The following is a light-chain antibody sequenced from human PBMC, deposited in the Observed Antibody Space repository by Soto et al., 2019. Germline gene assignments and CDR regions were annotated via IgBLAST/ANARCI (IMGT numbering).Light chain of an antibody. J-gene: IGKJ1*01. Sequence: SLRTQSPASLAVSLGERTTLNCKSSQSVLYSSNNKNYLAWYQQKPGQPPKLLICWSSTRESGVPDRFSGSGSGTDFTLTISSLQADDVAVYYCQQYYSTPQTFGQGTKVDIK. CDR2: WSS. CDR3: QQYYSTPQT. V-gene: IGKV4-1*01. CDR1: QSVLYSSNNKNY.